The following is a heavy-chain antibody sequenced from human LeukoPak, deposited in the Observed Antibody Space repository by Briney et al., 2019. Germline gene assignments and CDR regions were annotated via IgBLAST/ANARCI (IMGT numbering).Heavy chain of an antibody. CDR1: GFTSSIYA. CDR3: AKGNKLAPGAFDI. D-gene: IGHD2-15*01. J-gene: IGHJ3*02. CDR2: ISGSGGST. V-gene: IGHV3-23*01. Sequence: GGSLRLSCAASGFTSSIYAMSWVRQAPGKGLDWVSAISGSGGSTYYADSVKGRFTISRDNSKNTLFLQMNSLRAEDTAVYHCAKGNKLAPGAFDIWGQGTMVTVSS.